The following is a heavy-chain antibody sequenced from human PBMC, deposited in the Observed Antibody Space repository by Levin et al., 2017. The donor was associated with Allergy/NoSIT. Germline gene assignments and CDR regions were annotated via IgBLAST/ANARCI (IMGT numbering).Heavy chain of an antibody. J-gene: IGHJ5*02. CDR2: LRSNRHGGTS. CDR1: GFTFGDYA. CDR3: TRDIAARHWFDP. D-gene: IGHD6-6*01. Sequence: GVLRLSCSASGFTFGDYAMSWFRQAPGKGLEWVAFLRSNRHGGTSEYAASVRGRFIISRDDSKSIAYLQMNSLKIEDTAVYYCTRDIAARHWFDPWGQGTLVTVSS. V-gene: IGHV3-49*03.